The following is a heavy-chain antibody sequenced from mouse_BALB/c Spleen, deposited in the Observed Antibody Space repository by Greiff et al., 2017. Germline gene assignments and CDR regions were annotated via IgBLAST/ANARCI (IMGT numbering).Heavy chain of an antibody. V-gene: IGHV1-82*01. D-gene: IGHD2-4*01. CDR2: IYPGDGDT. Sequence: QVQLQQSGPELVKPGASVKISCKASGYAFSSSWMNWVKQRPGQGLEWIGRIYPGDGDTNYNGKFKGKATLTADKSSSTAYMQLSSLTSVDSAVYFCARDYGYAMDYWGQGTSGTVSS. J-gene: IGHJ4*01. CDR1: GYAFSSSW. CDR3: ARDYGYAMDY.